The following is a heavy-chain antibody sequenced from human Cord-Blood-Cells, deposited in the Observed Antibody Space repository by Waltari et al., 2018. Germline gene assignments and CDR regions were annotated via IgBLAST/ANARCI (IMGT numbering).Heavy chain of an antibody. Sequence: QVQLQQWGAGLLKPSETLSLTCAVYGGSFSGYYWSWIRQPPGKGLEWIGEINHTGSTNDNPSLKIRVTISVDTAKIPFSLKLGSVTAADTAVYYCARPWGSSWYAFDIWGQGTMVTVSS. CDR3: ARPWGSSWYAFDI. J-gene: IGHJ3*02. CDR2: INHTGST. V-gene: IGHV4-34*01. D-gene: IGHD6-13*01. CDR1: GGSFSGYY.